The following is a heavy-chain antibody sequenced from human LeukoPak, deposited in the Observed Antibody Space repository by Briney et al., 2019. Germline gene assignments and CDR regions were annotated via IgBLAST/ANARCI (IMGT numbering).Heavy chain of an antibody. CDR2: ISSSGSTI. CDR1: GFTFSDYY. V-gene: IGHV3-11*01. CDR3: AGEVEKEHYYYMDV. Sequence: PGGSLRLSCAASGFTFSDYYMSWIRQAPGKGLEWVSYISSSGSTIYYADSVKGRFTISRDNAKNSLYLQMNSLRAEDTAVYYCAGEVEKEHYYYMDVWGKGTTVTVSS. D-gene: IGHD1-1*01. J-gene: IGHJ6*03.